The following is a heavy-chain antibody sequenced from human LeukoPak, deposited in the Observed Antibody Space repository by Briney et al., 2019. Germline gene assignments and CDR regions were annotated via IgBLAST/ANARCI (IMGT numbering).Heavy chain of an antibody. CDR3: VRDRFYGMDV. Sequence: GGSLRLSCAASGFTFSSSWMRWVRQAPGKGLVWVSRINHDASTTNYVDSVKGRFTISRDNAKNTLYLQMNSLRAEDTSVFYCVRDRFYGMDVWGQGTTVTVSS. CDR2: INHDASTT. V-gene: IGHV3-74*01. CDR1: GFTFSSSW. J-gene: IGHJ6*02.